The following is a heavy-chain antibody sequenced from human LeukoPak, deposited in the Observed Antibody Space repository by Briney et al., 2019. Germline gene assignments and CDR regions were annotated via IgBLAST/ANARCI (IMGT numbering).Heavy chain of an antibody. Sequence: ASVKVSCKASGYTFTGYYMHWVRQAPGQGLEWMGWINPNSGGTNYAQKLQGRVTMTTDTSTSTAYMELRSLRSDDTAVYYCARTESSSPGTYYFDYWGQGTLVTVSS. CDR3: ARTESSSPGTYYFDY. J-gene: IGHJ4*02. D-gene: IGHD6-6*01. V-gene: IGHV1-2*02. CDR1: GYTFTGYY. CDR2: INPNSGGT.